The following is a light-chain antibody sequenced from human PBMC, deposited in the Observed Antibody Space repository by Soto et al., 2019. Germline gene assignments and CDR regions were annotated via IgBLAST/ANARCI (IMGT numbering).Light chain of an antibody. V-gene: IGKV1-39*01. Sequence: DIQMTQSPSSLSASVGDRVTIACRASQSISSSLDWYQQKPGKAPKLLIYAASSLLSGVPSRFSGSGSGTDFTLTISSLQPEAFETYYCQQSYSTPPMYTFGQGTKLEIK. CDR2: AAS. J-gene: IGKJ2*01. CDR3: QQSYSTPPMYT. CDR1: QSISSS.